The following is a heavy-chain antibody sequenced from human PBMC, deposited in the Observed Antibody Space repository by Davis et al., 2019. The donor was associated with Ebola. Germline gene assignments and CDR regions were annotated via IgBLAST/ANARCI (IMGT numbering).Heavy chain of an antibody. V-gene: IGHV1-69*06. CDR3: ARITAAGPTCIY. CDR1: GGTFSSYA. CDR2: IIPIFGTA. Sequence: AASVKVSCKASGGTFSSYAISWVRQAPGQGLEWMGGIIPIFGTANYAQKFQGRVTITADKSTSTAYMELSSLRSEDTAVYYCARITAAGPTCIYWGQGTLVTVSS. J-gene: IGHJ4*02. D-gene: IGHD6-13*01.